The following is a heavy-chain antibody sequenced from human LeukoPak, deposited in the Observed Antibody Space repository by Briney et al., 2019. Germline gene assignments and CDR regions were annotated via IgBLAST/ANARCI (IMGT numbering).Heavy chain of an antibody. CDR3: ARGPTRIFDY. CDR2: VYHTGST. Sequence: SETLSLTCAIYGGSLSDSYWSWVRQPPGGGLEWIGEVYHTGSTNYNPSLKTRVTISVDTSKNQFSLEVTSVTAADTAVYYCARGPTRIFDYWGQGILVTVSS. J-gene: IGHJ4*02. CDR1: GGSLSDSY. V-gene: IGHV4-34*01.